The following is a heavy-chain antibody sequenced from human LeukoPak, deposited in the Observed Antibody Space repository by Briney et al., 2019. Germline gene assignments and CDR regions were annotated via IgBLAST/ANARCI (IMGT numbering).Heavy chain of an antibody. D-gene: IGHD3-22*01. V-gene: IGHV4-4*02. J-gene: IGHJ4*02. CDR2: MYLSGTT. CDR1: GDSINSLDL. CDR3: AGLVGRYSSGLYYYYFDY. Sequence: KPSGTLSLTCTVSGDSINSLDLWSWVRPPPGKGLEWIGEMYLSGTTHSNPSVKSRVTISIDKSKNQFFLNLSSVTAADTAVYYYAGLVGRYSSGLYYYYFDYWGQGTLVTVSS.